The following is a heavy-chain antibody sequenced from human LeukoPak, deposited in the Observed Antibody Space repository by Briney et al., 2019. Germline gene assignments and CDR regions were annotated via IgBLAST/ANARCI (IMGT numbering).Heavy chain of an antibody. Sequence: ASVKVSCKASGGTFSSYGISWVRQAPGQGLEWMGWISAYNGNTNYAQKLQGRVTMTTDTSTSTAYMELRSLRSDDTAVYYCARRDPLWFGEPPRYYFDYWGQGTLVTVSS. V-gene: IGHV1-18*01. CDR2: ISAYNGNT. D-gene: IGHD3-10*01. J-gene: IGHJ4*02. CDR3: ARRDPLWFGEPPRYYFDY. CDR1: GGTFSSYG.